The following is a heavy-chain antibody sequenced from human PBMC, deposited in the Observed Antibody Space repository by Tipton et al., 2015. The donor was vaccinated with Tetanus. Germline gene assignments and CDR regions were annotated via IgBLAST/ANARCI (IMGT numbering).Heavy chain of an antibody. V-gene: IGHV1-18*01. Sequence: QLVQSGAEVKKPGASVRVSCKASGYTFTGNYIHWVRQAPGQGLEWMGWISAYNGKTKYAQRLQGRVTMTTDRSASTAYMDLRRLRSDDTAVYYCARVQEQRIYYYGMDVWGQGTTVTVSS. CDR1: GYTFTGNY. D-gene: IGHD6-25*01. J-gene: IGHJ6*02. CDR2: ISAYNGKT. CDR3: ARVQEQRIYYYGMDV.